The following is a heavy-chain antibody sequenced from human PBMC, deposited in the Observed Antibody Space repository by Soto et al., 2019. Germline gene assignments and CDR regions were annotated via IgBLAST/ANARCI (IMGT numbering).Heavy chain of an antibody. V-gene: IGHV1-69*13. D-gene: IGHD3-22*01. Sequence: ASVKVSCKASGGSFSSYAISWVRQAPGQGLEWMGGIIPIFGTANYAQKFQGRVTITADESTSTAYMELSSLRSEDTAVYYCARAPYYYDSSGYYYDCYYWGQGTLVTVSS. CDR2: IIPIFGTA. CDR3: ARAPYYYDSSGYYYDCYY. J-gene: IGHJ4*02. CDR1: GGSFSSYA.